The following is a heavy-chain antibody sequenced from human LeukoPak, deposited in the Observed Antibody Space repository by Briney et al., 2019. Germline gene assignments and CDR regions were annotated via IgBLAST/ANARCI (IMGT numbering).Heavy chain of an antibody. D-gene: IGHD6-19*01. CDR3: AREPERSSGWYSDAFDI. CDR1: GFTFSSYG. V-gene: IGHV3-30*02. Sequence: GGSLRLSCAASGFTFSSYGMHWVRQAPGKGLEWVAFIRYDGSNKYYADSVKGRSTVSRDNSKNMLYLQMNSLRAEDTAVYYCAREPERSSGWYSDAFDIWGQGTMVTVSS. CDR2: IRYDGSNK. J-gene: IGHJ3*02.